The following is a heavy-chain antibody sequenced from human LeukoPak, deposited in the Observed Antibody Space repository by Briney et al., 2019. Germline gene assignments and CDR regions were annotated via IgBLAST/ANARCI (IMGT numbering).Heavy chain of an antibody. Sequence: PGGSLRLSCAAFGFTFNTHWMSWVRQAPGKGLEWVANIKEDVSEKYYVDSVKGRFTISRDNAQNSLFLQMNSLRVEDTAVYYCARGTGVNYYYYYMDVWGKGTTVTVSS. CDR3: ARGTGVNYYYYYMDV. CDR2: IKEDVSEK. CDR1: GFTFNTHW. J-gene: IGHJ6*03. D-gene: IGHD3-10*01. V-gene: IGHV3-7*01.